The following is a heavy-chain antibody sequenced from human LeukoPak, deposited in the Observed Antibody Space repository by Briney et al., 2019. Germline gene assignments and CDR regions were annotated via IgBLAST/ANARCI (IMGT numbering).Heavy chain of an antibody. V-gene: IGHV4-59*12. Sequence: SETLSLTCTVSGGSISSYYWSWIRQPPGKGLEWIGYIYYSGSTNYNPSLKSRVTISVDTSKNQFSLKLSSVTAADTAVYYCARSLRYFDWLSADYWGQGTLVTVSS. CDR2: IYYSGST. D-gene: IGHD3-9*01. J-gene: IGHJ4*02. CDR1: GGSISSYY. CDR3: ARSLRYFDWLSADY.